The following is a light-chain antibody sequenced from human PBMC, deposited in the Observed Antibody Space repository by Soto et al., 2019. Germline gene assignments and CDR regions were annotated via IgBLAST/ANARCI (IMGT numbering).Light chain of an antibody. V-gene: IGLV2-14*03. CDR3: SSYTSSNTLV. J-gene: IGLJ2*01. CDR1: SSDVGAYNY. CDR2: DVS. Sequence: QSALTQPASVSGSPGQSITISCTGTSSDVGAYNYVSWYRHHPGKAPKLMIYDVSNRPSGVSNRFSGSKSGNTASLTISGLQAEDEADYFCSSYTSSNTLVFGGGTKLTVL.